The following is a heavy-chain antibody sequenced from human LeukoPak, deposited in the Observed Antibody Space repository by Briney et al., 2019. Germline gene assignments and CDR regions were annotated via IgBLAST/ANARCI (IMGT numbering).Heavy chain of an antibody. Sequence: GRSLRLSCAASGFTFSSYGTHWVRQAPGKGLEWVAVIWYDGSNKYYADSVKGRFTISRDNSKNTLYLQMNSLRAEDTAVYYCARALPGIAAAGTFDYWGQGTLVTVSS. CDR3: ARALPGIAAAGTFDY. D-gene: IGHD6-13*01. CDR1: GFTFSSYG. J-gene: IGHJ4*02. V-gene: IGHV3-33*01. CDR2: IWYDGSNK.